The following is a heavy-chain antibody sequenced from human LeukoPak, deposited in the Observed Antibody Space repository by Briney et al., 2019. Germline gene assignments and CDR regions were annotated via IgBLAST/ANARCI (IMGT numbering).Heavy chain of an antibody. D-gene: IGHD3-3*01. Sequence: PSETLSLXCAVYGGSFSGYYWSWIRQPPGKGLEWIGEINHSGSTNYNPSLKSRVTISVDTSKNQFSLKLSSVTAADTAVYYCARGFWSGYYVGWFDPWGQGTLVTVSS. CDR3: ARGFWSGYYVGWFDP. V-gene: IGHV4-34*01. CDR2: INHSGST. J-gene: IGHJ5*02. CDR1: GGSFSGYY.